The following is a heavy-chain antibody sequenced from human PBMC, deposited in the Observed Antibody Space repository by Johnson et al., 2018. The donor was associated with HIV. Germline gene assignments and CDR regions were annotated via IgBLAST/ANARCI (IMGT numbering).Heavy chain of an antibody. CDR1: GFTVSNYY. Sequence: VQLVESGGGLVQPGGSLRLSCAASGFTVSNYYMSWVRQAPGKGLEWVSVIYSGGSTYYADSVKGRFTISRDNSKNTLYLQMSSLRVEDTAVYCCARVRIIYSSSSHAFDIWGQGTMVTVSS. J-gene: IGHJ3*02. V-gene: IGHV3-66*02. CDR3: ARVRIIYSSSSHAFDI. D-gene: IGHD6-6*01. CDR2: IYSGGST.